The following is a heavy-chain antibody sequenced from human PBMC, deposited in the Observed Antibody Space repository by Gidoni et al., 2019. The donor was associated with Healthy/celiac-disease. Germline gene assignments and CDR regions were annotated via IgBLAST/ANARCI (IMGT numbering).Heavy chain of an antibody. Sequence: QVQLVQSGAEVKKPGASVKVSCKASGYTFTSYAMHWVRQAPGQRLEWMGWINAGNGNTKYSQKFQGRVTITRDTSASTAYMELSSLRSEDTAVYYCARTHTVVTQRRGMDVWGQGTTVTVSS. J-gene: IGHJ6*02. CDR3: ARTHTVVTQRRGMDV. CDR1: GYTFTSYA. V-gene: IGHV1-3*01. D-gene: IGHD2-15*01. CDR2: INAGNGNT.